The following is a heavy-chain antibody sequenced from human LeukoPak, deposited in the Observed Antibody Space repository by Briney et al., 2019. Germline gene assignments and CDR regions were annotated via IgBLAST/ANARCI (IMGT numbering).Heavy chain of an antibody. D-gene: IGHD3-10*01. CDR1: GFTFSSYA. CDR2: ISGSGGST. Sequence: GGSLRLSCAASGFTFSSYAMSWVRQAPGKGLEWVSAISGSGGSTYYADSVKGRFTISRDNSKNTLYLQMNSLRAEDTAVYYCAKTHYYGSATYYFDYWGQGTLVTASS. CDR3: AKTHYYGSATYYFDY. V-gene: IGHV3-23*01. J-gene: IGHJ4*02.